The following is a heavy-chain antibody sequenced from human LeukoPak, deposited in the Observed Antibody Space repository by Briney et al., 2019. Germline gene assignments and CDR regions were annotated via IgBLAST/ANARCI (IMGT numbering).Heavy chain of an antibody. V-gene: IGHV3-30*02. J-gene: IGHJ4*02. Sequence: GGSLRLSCAASGFTFSSYGMHWVRQAPGKGLEWVAFIRYDGSNKYYADSVKGRFTISRDNSKNTLYLQMNSLRAEDTAVYYCAKGVGRRDGYNSHPQTPGDYWGQGTLVTVSS. CDR3: AKGVGRRDGYNSHPQTPGDY. D-gene: IGHD5-24*01. CDR1: GFTFSSYG. CDR2: IRYDGSNK.